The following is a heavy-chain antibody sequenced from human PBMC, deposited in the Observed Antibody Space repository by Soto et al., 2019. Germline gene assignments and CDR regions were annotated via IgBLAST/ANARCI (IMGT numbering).Heavy chain of an antibody. J-gene: IGHJ4*02. D-gene: IGHD1-1*01. CDR3: ARVRYGDY. Sequence: QVHLVQSGAEVKKSGASVKVSCKGSGYDFTTYGITWVRQAPGQGLEWMAWISAHNGNTDYAQKLHGRATVTRDTSTTTAYMELRSLRSDDTAVYYCARVRYGDYWGQGALVTVSS. CDR1: GYDFTTYG. V-gene: IGHV1-18*01. CDR2: ISAHNGNT.